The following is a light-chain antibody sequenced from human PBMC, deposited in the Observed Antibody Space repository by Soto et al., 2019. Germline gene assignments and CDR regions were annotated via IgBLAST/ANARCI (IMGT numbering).Light chain of an antibody. CDR1: QSISNS. V-gene: IGKV1-5*01. CDR3: QQYSYYRT. CDR2: DAS. Sequence: DIQMTQSPSILSVSVGDRVTITCRASQSISNSLAWYQQRPGTAPKLLIYDASTLENGVPSRFSGSGSGTEFTLTISSLQPDDSATYYCQQYSYYRTFGQGTEVEIK. J-gene: IGKJ1*01.